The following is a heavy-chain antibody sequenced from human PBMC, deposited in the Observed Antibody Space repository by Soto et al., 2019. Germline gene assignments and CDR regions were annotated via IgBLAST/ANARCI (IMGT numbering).Heavy chain of an antibody. CDR1: GFSFSDHY. CDR3: HPVTRNWFDP. V-gene: IGHV3-72*01. D-gene: IGHD2-21*02. Sequence: EVQVVESGGGLVQPGGSLRLSCAASGFSFSDHYMDWVRQAPGRGLEWVGRSRNKAKSYTTEYAASVKGRFTISRYGAKNSGYLQFNSLKTEETAMCYCHPVTRNWFDPWGQGTLVTVSS. J-gene: IGHJ5*02. CDR2: SRNKAKSYTT.